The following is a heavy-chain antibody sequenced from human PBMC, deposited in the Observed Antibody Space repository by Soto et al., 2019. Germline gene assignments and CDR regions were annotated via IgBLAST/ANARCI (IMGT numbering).Heavy chain of an antibody. CDR1: GGSFSGYY. D-gene: IGHD2-15*01. J-gene: IGHJ6*03. CDR2: INHSGST. V-gene: IGHV4-34*01. CDR3: ARGGSESVVAASYYYYYYMDV. Sequence: SETLSLTCAVYGGSFSGYYWSWIRQPPGKGLEWFGEINHSGSTNYNPSLKSRVTISVDTSKNQFSLKLSSVTAADTAVYYCARGGSESVVAASYYYYYYMDVWGKGTTVTVSS.